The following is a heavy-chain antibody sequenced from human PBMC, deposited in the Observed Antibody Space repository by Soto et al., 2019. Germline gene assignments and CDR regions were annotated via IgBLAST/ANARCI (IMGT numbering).Heavy chain of an antibody. V-gene: IGHV1-18*04. J-gene: IGHJ5*02. CDR3: ARDSMVRTTNWFDP. CDR2: ISAYNGNT. CDR1: GYTFTSYG. D-gene: IGHD3-10*01. Sequence: ASVKVSCKASGYTFTSYGISWVRQAPGQGLEWMGWISAYNGNTNYAQKLQGRVTMTTDTSTSTAYMELRSLRSDDTAVYYCARDSMVRTTNWFDPWGQGTLVTVAS.